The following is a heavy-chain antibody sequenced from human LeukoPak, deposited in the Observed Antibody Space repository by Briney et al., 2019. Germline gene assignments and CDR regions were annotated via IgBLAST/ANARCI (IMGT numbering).Heavy chain of an antibody. Sequence: SETLSLTCTVYGGSISSSSYYWGWIRQPPGKGLEWIGRIYCSGSTYYNPSLKSRVTISVDTSKNQFSLKLSSVTAEDTAVYYCARGGQYSYGYHNWFDPWGQGTLVTVSS. CDR2: IYCSGST. V-gene: IGHV4-39*07. D-gene: IGHD5-18*01. CDR1: GGSISSSSYY. J-gene: IGHJ5*02. CDR3: ARGGQYSYGYHNWFDP.